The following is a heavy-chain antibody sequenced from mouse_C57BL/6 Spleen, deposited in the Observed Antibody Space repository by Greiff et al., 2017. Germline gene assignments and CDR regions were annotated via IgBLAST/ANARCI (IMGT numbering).Heavy chain of an antibody. CDR1: GYTFKDYY. CDR3: NTGITTVVCDF. V-gene: IGHV14-1*01. Sequence: VQLQQSGAELVRPGASVKLSCTASGYTFKDYYMHWVKQRPEQGLEWIGRIDPEDGDTDYAAKFQGKATMTADTSSNTAYLQLSSLTSEDTAVYYCNTGITTVVCDFWGKGTTLTVSS. J-gene: IGHJ2*01. CDR2: IDPEDGDT. D-gene: IGHD1-1*01.